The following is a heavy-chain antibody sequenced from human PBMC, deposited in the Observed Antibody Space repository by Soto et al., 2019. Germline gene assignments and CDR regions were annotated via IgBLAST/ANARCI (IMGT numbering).Heavy chain of an antibody. CDR1: AYSLTDLS. D-gene: IGHD3-22*01. Sequence: QVQLVQSGAEVKKPGASVKVSCKVSAYSLTDLSMHWVRQAPGKGLEWMGGFHPEDGETIYAQKFQGRVTMTEDTSTDTAYMELSSLRSADTAVYYCATSGSSGYYSRKYFHHWGQGTLVTVS. CDR2: FHPEDGET. J-gene: IGHJ1*01. V-gene: IGHV1-24*01. CDR3: ATSGSSGYYSRKYFHH.